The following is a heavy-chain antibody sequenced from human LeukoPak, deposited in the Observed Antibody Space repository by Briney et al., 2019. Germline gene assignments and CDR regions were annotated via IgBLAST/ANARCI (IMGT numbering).Heavy chain of an antibody. CDR2: IYHSGST. CDR1: GYSISSGYC. Sequence: SETLSLTCTVSGYSISSGYCWGWIRQPPGKGLEWIGSIYHSGSTYYNPSLKSRVTISVDTSKNQFSLKLSSVTAADTAVYYCAIATSGYYSSSFDYWGQGTLVTVSS. D-gene: IGHD3-3*01. CDR3: AIATSGYYSSSFDY. V-gene: IGHV4-38-2*02. J-gene: IGHJ4*02.